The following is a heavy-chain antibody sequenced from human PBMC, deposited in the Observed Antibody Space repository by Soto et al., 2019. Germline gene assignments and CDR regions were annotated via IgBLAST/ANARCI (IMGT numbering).Heavy chain of an antibody. Sequence: GGSLRLSCAASGFIFTDYAMTWVRQAPGKGLEWVSGLSGSGGDTYYADSVKGRFTVSRDNSKNTLYLQMNSLRAEDTAVYYCARETYYDFSTGPYYGMDVWGQGTTVTVSS. J-gene: IGHJ6*02. CDR3: ARETYYDFSTGPYYGMDV. V-gene: IGHV3-23*01. D-gene: IGHD3-3*01. CDR1: GFIFTDYA. CDR2: LSGSGGDT.